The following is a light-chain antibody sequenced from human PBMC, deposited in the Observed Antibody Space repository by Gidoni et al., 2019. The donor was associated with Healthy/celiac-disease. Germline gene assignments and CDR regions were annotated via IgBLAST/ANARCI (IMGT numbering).Light chain of an antibody. CDR3: NSRDSSGNQYVV. J-gene: IGLJ2*01. Sequence: SSELTQDPAVSVALGQTVRITCQGDSLRSNYASWYPEKPGQAPVLVIYGKNNRPSGIPDRFSGSSSGNTASLTITGAQAEDEADYYCNSRDSSGNQYVVFGGGTKLTVL. CDR2: GKN. V-gene: IGLV3-19*01. CDR1: SLRSNY.